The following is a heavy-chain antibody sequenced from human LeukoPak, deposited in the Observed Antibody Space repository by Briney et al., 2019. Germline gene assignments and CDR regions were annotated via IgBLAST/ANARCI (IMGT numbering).Heavy chain of an antibody. CDR2: IIPIFGTA. Sequence: SVKVSCKASGGTFSSYAISWVRQAPGQGLEWMGGIIPIFGTANYAQKFQGRVTITADESTSTAYMELSSLRSEDSAVYYCASVAIFGVVNNYYYYGMDVWGQGTTVTVSS. CDR3: ASVAIFGVVNNYYYYGMDV. CDR1: GGTFSSYA. V-gene: IGHV1-69*13. J-gene: IGHJ6*02. D-gene: IGHD3-3*01.